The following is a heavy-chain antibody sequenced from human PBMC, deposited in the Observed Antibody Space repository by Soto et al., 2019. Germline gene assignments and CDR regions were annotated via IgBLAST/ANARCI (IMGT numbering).Heavy chain of an antibody. CDR1: GGTFSSYA. J-gene: IGHJ6*02. CDR2: IIPIFGTA. V-gene: IGHV1-69*13. D-gene: IGHD4-17*01. CDR3: ARAVYAVTTTGGSSMDV. Sequence: SVKVSCKASGGTFSSYAVSWVRQAPGQGLEWMGGIIPIFGTANYAQKFQGRVTITADESTSTAYMELSSLRSEDTAVYYCARAVYAVTTTGGSSMDVWGQGTTVTVSS.